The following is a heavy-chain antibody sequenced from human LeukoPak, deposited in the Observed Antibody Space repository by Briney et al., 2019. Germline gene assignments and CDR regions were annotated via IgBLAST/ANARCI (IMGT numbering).Heavy chain of an antibody. V-gene: IGHV3-74*01. D-gene: IGHD1-26*01. J-gene: IGHJ4*02. CDR2: VNADGSSI. CDR3: VRGYSGSYYFDN. Sequence: GGSLRLSCVASGFTFSYYWMHWVRQAPGKGLVWVSRVNADGSSITYADSVKGRFTISRDNAKNTLYLQMNSLRAEDTAVYYCVRGYSGSYYFDNWGQGTLVTVSS. CDR1: GFTFSYYW.